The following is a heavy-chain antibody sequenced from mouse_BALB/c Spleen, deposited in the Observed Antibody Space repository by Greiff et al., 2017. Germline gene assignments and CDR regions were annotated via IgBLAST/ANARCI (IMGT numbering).Heavy chain of an antibody. CDR1: GYTFTSYW. CDR3: ARGDLEAMDY. V-gene: IGHV1-87*01. CDR2: IYPGDGDT. J-gene: IGHJ4*01. D-gene: IGHD2-13*01. Sequence: VQLQESGAELARPGASVKLSCKASGYTFTSYWMQWVKQRPGQGLEWIGAIYPGDGDTRYTQKFKGKATLTADKSSSTAYMQLSSLASEDSAVYYCARGDLEAMDYWGQGTSVTVSS.